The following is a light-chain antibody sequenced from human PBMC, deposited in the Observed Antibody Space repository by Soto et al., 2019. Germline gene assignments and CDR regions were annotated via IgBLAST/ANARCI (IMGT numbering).Light chain of an antibody. V-gene: IGKV1-5*01. J-gene: IGKJ1*01. CDR2: DAS. Sequence: DIQMTQSPSTLSGSVGDRVTITCRASQTISSWLAWYQQKPGKAPKLLIYDASSLESGVPSRFSGSGSGTEFTHTISSLQPDDFATYYCQQYNSYWTFGQGTKVDIK. CDR3: QQYNSYWT. CDR1: QTISSW.